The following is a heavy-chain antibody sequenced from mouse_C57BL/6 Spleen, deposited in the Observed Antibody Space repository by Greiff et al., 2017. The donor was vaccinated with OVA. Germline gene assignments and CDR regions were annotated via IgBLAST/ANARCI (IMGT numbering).Heavy chain of an antibody. CDR1: GYTFTSYW. V-gene: IGHV1-61*01. D-gene: IGHD2-2*01. CDR2: IYPSDSET. J-gene: IGHJ3*01. Sequence: VQLQQPGAELVRPGSSVKLSCKASGYTFTSYWMDWVKQRPGQGLEWIGNIYPSDSETHYNQKFKDKATLTVDKSSSTAYMQLSSLTSEDSAVDYCARGPIYYGYDGFAYWGQGTLVTVSA. CDR3: ARGPIYYGYDGFAY.